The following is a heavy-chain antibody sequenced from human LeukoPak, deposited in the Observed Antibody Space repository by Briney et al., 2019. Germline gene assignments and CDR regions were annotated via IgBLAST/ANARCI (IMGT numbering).Heavy chain of an antibody. Sequence: ASVKVSCRASGYTFTSYGISWVRQAPGQGLEWMGWISAYNGNTNYAQKLQGRVTMTTDTSTSTAYMELRSLRSDDTAVYYCARDLRLVGATDGNFDYWGQGTLVTVSS. CDR3: ARDLRLVGATDGNFDY. J-gene: IGHJ4*02. CDR1: GYTFTSYG. CDR2: ISAYNGNT. V-gene: IGHV1-18*01. D-gene: IGHD1-26*01.